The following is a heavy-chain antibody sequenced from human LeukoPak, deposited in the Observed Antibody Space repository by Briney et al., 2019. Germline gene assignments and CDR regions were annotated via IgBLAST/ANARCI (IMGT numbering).Heavy chain of an antibody. V-gene: IGHV3-21*01. J-gene: IGHJ3*02. Sequence: GGSLRLSCAASGFTFSSYGINWVRQAPGKGLEWVSSITVSSSYIYYADSVKGRFTISRDNAKNSLYLQMNSLRAEDTAVYYCARVLYNRGAFDIWGQGTMVTVSS. CDR2: ITVSSSYI. D-gene: IGHD1-14*01. CDR1: GFTFSSYG. CDR3: ARVLYNRGAFDI.